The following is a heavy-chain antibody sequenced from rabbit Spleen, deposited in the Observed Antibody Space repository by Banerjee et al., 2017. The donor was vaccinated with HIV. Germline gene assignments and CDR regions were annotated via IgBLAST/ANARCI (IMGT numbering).Heavy chain of an antibody. CDR3: TRDDGSGHYIDGYFNL. CDR1: GFSFSSSYW. D-gene: IGHD1-1*01. V-gene: IGHV1S45*01. CDR2: IYSGSGNT. J-gene: IGHJ4*01. Sequence: QEQLEESGGDLVKPEGSLTLTCTASGFSFSSSYWICWVRQAPGKGLEWIGCIYSGSGNTYYASWAKGRFTITKTSSTTVTLQMTSLTAADTATYFCTRDDGSGHYIDGYFNLWGQGTLVTVS.